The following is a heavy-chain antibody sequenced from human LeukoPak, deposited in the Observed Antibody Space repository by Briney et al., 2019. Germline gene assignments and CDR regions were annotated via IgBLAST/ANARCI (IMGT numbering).Heavy chain of an antibody. CDR3: ARTSSGVYYFDY. D-gene: IGHD3-22*01. Sequence: PSETLSLTCAVYGGSFSGYYWGWIRQPPGKGLEWIGSIYHSGSTYYNPSLKSRVTISVDTSKNQFSLKLSSVTAADTAVYYCARTSSGVYYFDYWGQGTLVTVSS. CDR1: GGSFSGYY. CDR2: IYHSGST. V-gene: IGHV4-38-2*01. J-gene: IGHJ4*02.